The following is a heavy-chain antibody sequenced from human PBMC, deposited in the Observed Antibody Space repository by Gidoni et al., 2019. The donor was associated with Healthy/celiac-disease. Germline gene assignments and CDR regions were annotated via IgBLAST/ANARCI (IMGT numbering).Heavy chain of an antibody. V-gene: IGHV1-3*01. CDR1: GYTFTSYA. CDR2: INAGNGNT. J-gene: IGHJ5*02. D-gene: IGHD6-13*01. CDR3: ARSRRLIAAAGASFSPGA. Sequence: QVQLVQSGAEVKKPGASVKVSCKASGYTFTSYAMHWVRQAPGQRLEWMGWINAGNGNTKYSQKFQGRVTITRDTSASTAYMELSSLRSEDTAVYYCARSRRLIAAAGASFSPGAWGQGTLVTVSS.